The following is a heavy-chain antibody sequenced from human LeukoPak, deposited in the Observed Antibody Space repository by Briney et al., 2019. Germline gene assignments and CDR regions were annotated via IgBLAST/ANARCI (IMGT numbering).Heavy chain of an antibody. CDR3: ATGGSDDY. CDR1: PYTFTSSY. V-gene: IGHV1-46*03. D-gene: IGHD1-26*01. J-gene: IGHJ4*02. Sequence: ASVKVSCNASPYTFTSSYMHWVRQAPGQGLEWMGIINLSGGSTSYAQKFQGRVTMTRVTSTSTVYMELSSLRSEDTAVYYCATGGSDDYWGQGTLVTVSS. CDR2: INLSGGST.